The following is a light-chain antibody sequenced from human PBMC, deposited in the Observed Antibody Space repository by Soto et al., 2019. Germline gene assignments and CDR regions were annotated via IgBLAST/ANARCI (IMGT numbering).Light chain of an antibody. V-gene: IGLV1-47*01. J-gene: IGLJ1*01. Sequence: QSVLTQPPSASGTHGQRGTISCSGSSSNIGSNYVYWYQQLPGTAPKLLIYRNNQRPSGVPDRFSGSKSGTSASLAISGLRSEDEADYYCAAWDDSLSGYVFGTGTKVTVL. CDR1: SSNIGSNY. CDR3: AAWDDSLSGYV. CDR2: RNN.